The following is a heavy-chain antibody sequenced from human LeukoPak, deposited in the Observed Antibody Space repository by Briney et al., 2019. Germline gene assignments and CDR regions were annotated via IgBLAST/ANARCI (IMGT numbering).Heavy chain of an antibody. CDR1: GFTFSSSV. CDR2: ISNTDGST. D-gene: IGHD6-19*01. CDR3: AKATRGSGWYLDY. Sequence: GGSLRPSCAASGFTFSSSVMSWVRQAPGKGLEWVSAISNTDGSTYYADSVKGRFTISRDNSKNTLYLQMNSLRAEDTAFYNCAKATRGSGWYLDYWGQGTPVTVSS. V-gene: IGHV3-23*01. J-gene: IGHJ4*02.